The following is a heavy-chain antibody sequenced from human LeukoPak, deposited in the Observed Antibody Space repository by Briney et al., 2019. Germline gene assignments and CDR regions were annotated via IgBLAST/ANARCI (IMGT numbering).Heavy chain of an antibody. CDR1: GGSISGYY. D-gene: IGHD6-13*01. Sequence: SETLSLTCTVSGGSISGYYWSWIRQPPGKGLEYIAYIYYSGSTDHNPSLKSRVTISVDTSKNQFSLKLSSVTAADTAVYYCARLNVIGSSPVHHFDYWGQGTLVTVSS. V-gene: IGHV4-59*08. CDR3: ARLNVIGSSPVHHFDY. J-gene: IGHJ4*02. CDR2: IYYSGST.